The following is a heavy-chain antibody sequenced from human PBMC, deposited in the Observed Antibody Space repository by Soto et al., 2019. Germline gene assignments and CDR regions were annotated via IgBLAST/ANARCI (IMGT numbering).Heavy chain of an antibody. CDR3: ATGLRSVYGPFDS. D-gene: IGHD5-12*01. V-gene: IGHV3-23*01. CDR2: LSGGGDST. CDR1: GFMFSSYA. J-gene: IGHJ4*02. Sequence: EVQLLESGGGLVQPGGSLRLSCAASGFMFSSYAMTWVRQAPGKGLEWVSALSGGGDSTYYAPPVGGRFAISRDNSKNTLYLQMNSLRAEDTAVYYCATGLRSVYGPFDSWGQGTLVTVSS.